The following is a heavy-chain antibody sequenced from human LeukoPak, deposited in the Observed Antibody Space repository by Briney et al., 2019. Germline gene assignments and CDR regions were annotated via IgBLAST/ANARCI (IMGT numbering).Heavy chain of an antibody. CDR1: GGTFSSYA. D-gene: IGHD2-2*01. CDR3: ARHCSSTSCYYFDY. CDR2: IIPIFGTA. V-gene: IGHV1-69*05. J-gene: IGHJ4*02. Sequence: SVRVSCKASGGTFSSYAISWVRQAPGQGLEWMGGIIPIFGTANYAQKFQGRVTITTDESTSTAYMELSSLRSEDTAVYYCARHCSSTSCYYFDYWGQGTLVTVSS.